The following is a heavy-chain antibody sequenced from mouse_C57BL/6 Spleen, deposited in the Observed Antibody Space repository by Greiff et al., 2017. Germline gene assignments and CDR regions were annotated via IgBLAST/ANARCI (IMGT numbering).Heavy chain of an antibody. V-gene: IGHV7-3*01. CDR3: ARSYYYGSSYAMDY. CDR2: IRNKANGYTT. Sequence: VQLKESGGGLVQPGGSLSLSCAASGFTFTDYYMSWVRQPPGKALEWLGFIRNKANGYTTEYSASVKGRFTISRDNSQSILYLQMNALRAEDSATYYCARSYYYGSSYAMDYWGQGTSVTVSS. J-gene: IGHJ4*01. CDR1: GFTFTDYY. D-gene: IGHD1-1*01.